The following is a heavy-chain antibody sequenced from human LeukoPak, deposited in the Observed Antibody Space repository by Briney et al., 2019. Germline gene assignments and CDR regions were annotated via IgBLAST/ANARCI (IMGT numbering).Heavy chain of an antibody. CDR1: GGSISSSNW. Sequence: PSETLSLTCAVSGGSISSSNWWSWVRQPPGKGLEWIGEIYHSGSTNYNPSLKSRVTISVDTSKNQFSLKLSSVTAADTAVYYCARGLDYYDSSGCYPRPYFDYWGQGTLVTVSS. D-gene: IGHD3-22*01. J-gene: IGHJ4*02. CDR3: ARGLDYYDSSGCYPRPYFDY. CDR2: IYHSGST. V-gene: IGHV4-4*02.